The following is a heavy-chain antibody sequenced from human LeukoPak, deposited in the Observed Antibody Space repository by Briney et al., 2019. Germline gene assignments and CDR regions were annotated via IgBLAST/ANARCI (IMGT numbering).Heavy chain of an antibody. V-gene: IGHV4-30-2*01. D-gene: IGHD5-24*01. CDR3: ARSHPAPARQRWLQPFDY. CDR2: IYHSGST. J-gene: IGHJ4*02. Sequence: MASETLSLTCAVSGGSISSGGYSWSWIRQPPGKGLEWIGYIYHSGSTYYNPSLKSRVTISVDRSKNQFSLKLSSVTAADTAVYYCARSHPAPARQRWLQPFDYWGQGTLVTVSS. CDR1: GGSISSGGYS.